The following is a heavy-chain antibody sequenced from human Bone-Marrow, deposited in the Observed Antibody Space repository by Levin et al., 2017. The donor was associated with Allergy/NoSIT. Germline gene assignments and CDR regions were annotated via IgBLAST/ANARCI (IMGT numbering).Heavy chain of an antibody. D-gene: IGHD3-22*01. V-gene: IGHV1-8*01. CDR1: GYTFTSYD. CDR3: ARGRGYYDSSGYYTRRINDFDY. CDR2: MNPNSGNT. Sequence: ASVKVSCKASGYTFTSYDINWVRQATGQGLEWMGWMNPNSGNTGYAQKFQGRVTMTRNTSISTAYMELSSLRSEDTAVYYCARGRGYYDSSGYYTRRINDFDYWGQGTLVTVSS. J-gene: IGHJ4*02.